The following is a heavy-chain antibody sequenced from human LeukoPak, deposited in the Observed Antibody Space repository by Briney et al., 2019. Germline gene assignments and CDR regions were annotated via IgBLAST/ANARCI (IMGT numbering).Heavy chain of an antibody. D-gene: IGHD5-18*01. J-gene: IGHJ6*02. Sequence: SETLSLTCTVSGGSISSGDYYWSWIRQPPGKGLEWIGYIYYSGSTYYNPSLKSRVTISVDTSKNQFSLKLSSVTAADTAVYYCARDIRRGYSYDREYYYYYYGMDVWGQGTTVTVSS. CDR3: ARDIRRGYSYDREYYYYYYGMDV. CDR1: GGSISSGDYY. V-gene: IGHV4-30-4*01. CDR2: IYYSGST.